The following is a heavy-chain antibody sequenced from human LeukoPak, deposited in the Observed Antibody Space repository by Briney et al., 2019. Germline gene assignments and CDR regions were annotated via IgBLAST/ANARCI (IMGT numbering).Heavy chain of an antibody. CDR3: ARGGRPDY. Sequence: GGSLRLSCAASGFTFSNYGMHWVRQAPGKGLEWVAVISYDGSNQYYTDSVKGRFTISRDNAKNSLYLQMSSLRAEDTAVYYCARGGRPDYWGQGTLVTVSS. CDR2: ISYDGSNQ. D-gene: IGHD3-10*01. V-gene: IGHV3-30*03. CDR1: GFTFSNYG. J-gene: IGHJ4*02.